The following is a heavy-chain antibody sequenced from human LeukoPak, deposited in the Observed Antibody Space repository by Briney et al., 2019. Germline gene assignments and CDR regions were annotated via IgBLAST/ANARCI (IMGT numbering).Heavy chain of an antibody. V-gene: IGHV3-53*01. CDR1: GXTLSSNY. Sequence: PGGSLRLSCSASGXTLSSNYMTWVRQAPGKGLEWVSIIYSSGSTYYADSVKGRFTISRDNSKNTLYLQMNSLRDEDTAVYYCARHLSGDDIWGQGTMVTVSS. CDR2: IYSSGST. D-gene: IGHD4-17*01. J-gene: IGHJ3*02. CDR3: ARHLSGDDI.